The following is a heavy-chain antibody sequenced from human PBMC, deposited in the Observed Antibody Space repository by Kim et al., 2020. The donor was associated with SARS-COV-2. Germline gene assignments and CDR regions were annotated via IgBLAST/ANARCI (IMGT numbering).Heavy chain of an antibody. J-gene: IGHJ4*02. Sequence: GGSLRLSCAGSRFTFSSYGMHWVRQAPGKGLEWVAIISYDGSNEYYADSVKGRFIISRDNSKNTLYLQMNSLRAEDTAVYYCAKNRYSGTFYGPFDYWGQGTMGTVSS. D-gene: IGHD5-12*01. CDR1: RFTFSSYG. CDR2: ISYDGSNE. CDR3: AKNRYSGTFYGPFDY. V-gene: IGHV3-30*18.